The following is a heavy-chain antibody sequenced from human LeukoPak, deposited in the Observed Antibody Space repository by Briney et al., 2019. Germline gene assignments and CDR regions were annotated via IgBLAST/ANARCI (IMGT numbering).Heavy chain of an antibody. D-gene: IGHD3-3*01. V-gene: IGHV1-46*01. CDR3: ARATLYYDFWSGYYMGQDYYYGMDV. CDR1: GYTFTGYY. CDR2: INPSGGST. J-gene: IGHJ6*02. Sequence: GASVKVSCKASGYTFTGYYMHWVRQAPGQGLEWMGIINPSGGSTSYAQKFQGRVTMTRDTSTSTVYMELSSLRSEDTAVYYCARATLYYDFWSGYYMGQDYYYGMDVWGQGTTVTVSS.